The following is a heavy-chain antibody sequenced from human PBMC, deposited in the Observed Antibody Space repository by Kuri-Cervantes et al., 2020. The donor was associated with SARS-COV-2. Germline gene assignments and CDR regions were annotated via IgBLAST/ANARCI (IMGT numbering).Heavy chain of an antibody. D-gene: IGHD2-2*01. CDR3: ARTHYATLLDI. V-gene: IGHV4-34*01. CDR2: INHSGST. CDR1: GFRFSSYG. Sequence: ESLKISCAASGFRFSSYGVHRVRQAPGKGLEWSGEINHSGSTNYNPSLKSRVTISVDTSKNQFSLKLSPVTAADTAVYYCARTHYATLLDIWGQGTMVTVSS. J-gene: IGHJ3*02.